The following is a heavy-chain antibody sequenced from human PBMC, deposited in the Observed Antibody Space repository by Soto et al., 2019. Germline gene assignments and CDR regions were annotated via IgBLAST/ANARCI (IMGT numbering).Heavy chain of an antibody. CDR3: ARGGDYYYGLDV. Sequence: ASVKVSCKDSGYTFTSDGVSWVRQAPGQGVEWMGWISAFNGQTNYIQKVQGRVTLTTEASTSTAYMELRSLRSDNTAVYYCARGGDYYYGLDVWGQGTTVTVSS. D-gene: IGHD3-16*01. J-gene: IGHJ6*02. V-gene: IGHV1-18*01. CDR2: ISAFNGQT. CDR1: GYTFTSDG.